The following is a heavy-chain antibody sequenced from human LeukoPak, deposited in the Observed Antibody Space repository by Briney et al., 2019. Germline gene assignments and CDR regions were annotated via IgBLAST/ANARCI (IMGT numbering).Heavy chain of an antibody. D-gene: IGHD3-10*02. CDR3: AELGITMIGGV. V-gene: IGHV3-48*03. Sequence: GGSLRLSCAASGFTFSSYEMNWVRQAPGKGLEWVSYISSGGSTIYYADSVRGRFTISRDNAKNSLYLQMNSLRAEDTAVYYCAELGITMIGGVWGKGTTVTVSS. J-gene: IGHJ6*04. CDR2: ISSGGSTI. CDR1: GFTFSSYE.